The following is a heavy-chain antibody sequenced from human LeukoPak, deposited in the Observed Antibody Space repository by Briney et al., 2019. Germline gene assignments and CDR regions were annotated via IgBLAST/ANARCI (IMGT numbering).Heavy chain of an antibody. J-gene: IGHJ4*02. CDR3: ARRSGYDSLDY. Sequence: PSETLSLACTVSGGSISSYYWSWIRQPPGKGLEWIGYIYYSGSTNYNPSLKSRVTISVDTSKNQFSLKLSSVTAADTAVYYCARRSGYDSLDYWDQGTLVTVSS. CDR2: IYYSGST. D-gene: IGHD5-12*01. V-gene: IGHV4-59*01. CDR1: GGSISSYY.